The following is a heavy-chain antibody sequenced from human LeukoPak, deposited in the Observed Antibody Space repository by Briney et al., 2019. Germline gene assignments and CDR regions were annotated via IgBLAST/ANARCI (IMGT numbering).Heavy chain of an antibody. CDR2: IKNDGSRT. Sequence: GGSLRLSCAASGVTFSRYWMHWVRQAPGKGLVWVSRIKNDGSRTTYADAVKGRFTISRDNAKNTLYLQMNSLRAEDTAVYYCVKDFGGNSDYWGQGTLVTVSS. V-gene: IGHV3-74*01. J-gene: IGHJ4*02. CDR3: VKDFGGNSDY. D-gene: IGHD4-23*01. CDR1: GVTFSRYW.